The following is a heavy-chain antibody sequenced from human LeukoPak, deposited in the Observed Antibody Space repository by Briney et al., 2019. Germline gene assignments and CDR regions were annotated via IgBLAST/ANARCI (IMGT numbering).Heavy chain of an antibody. CDR2: IHYSGTT. V-gene: IGHV4-39*07. J-gene: IGHJ6*03. CDR1: GGSISSSNYY. CDR3: ARVNYYYMDV. Sequence: SETLSLTCTVSGGSISSSNYYWAWIRQPPGKRLEWLGSIHYSGTTNYNPSLKSRVTISVDTSKNQFSLKLSSVTAADTAVYYCARVNYYYMDVWGKGTTVTVSS.